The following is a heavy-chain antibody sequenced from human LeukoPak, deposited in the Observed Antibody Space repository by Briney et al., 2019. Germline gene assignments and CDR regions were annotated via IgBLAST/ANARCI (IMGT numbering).Heavy chain of an antibody. CDR1: SGSISSGGYY. J-gene: IGHJ4*02. CDR2: IYYSGST. CDR3: AREYGSGSYYKATPYYFDY. V-gene: IGHV4-31*03. D-gene: IGHD3-10*01. Sequence: SETLSLTCTVSSGSISSGGYYWSWIRQHKGKGLEWIGYIYYSGSTYYNPSLKSRVTISVDTSKNQFSLKLSSVTAADTAVYYCAREYGSGSYYKATPYYFDYWGQGTLVTVSS.